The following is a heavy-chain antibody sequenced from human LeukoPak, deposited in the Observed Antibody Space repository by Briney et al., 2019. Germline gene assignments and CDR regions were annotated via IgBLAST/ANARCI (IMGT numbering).Heavy chain of an antibody. Sequence: ASVKVSCKASGHTFTSYDINWVRQAPGQGLEWMGWMSPNSGNTVYAQKFQGRVTMTRDTSISTAYMELTSLRSEDTAVYYCVRGPPNWGFDYWGQGTLVTVSS. J-gene: IGHJ4*02. D-gene: IGHD7-27*01. CDR2: MSPNSGNT. V-gene: IGHV1-8*01. CDR3: VRGPPNWGFDY. CDR1: GHTFTSYD.